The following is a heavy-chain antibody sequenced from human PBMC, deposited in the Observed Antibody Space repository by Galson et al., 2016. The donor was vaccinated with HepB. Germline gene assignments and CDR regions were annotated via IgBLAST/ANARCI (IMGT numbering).Heavy chain of an antibody. CDR1: GFNFGDYA. CDR3: ARRARITSRPGGRFFDY. J-gene: IGHJ4*02. V-gene: IGHV3-49*03. CDR2: IKSKTYGGTS. D-gene: IGHD6-6*01. Sequence: SLRLSCAASGFNFGDYAINWLRQAPGKGLEAIGFIKSKTYGGTSEYAASVKDRFTISRDDSKSVAYLQMDSLKTEGTAIYYCARRARITSRPGGRFFDYWGQGALVTVSS.